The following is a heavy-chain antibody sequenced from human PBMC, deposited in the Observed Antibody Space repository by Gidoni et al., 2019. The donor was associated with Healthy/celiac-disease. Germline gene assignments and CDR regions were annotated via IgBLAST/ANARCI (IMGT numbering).Heavy chain of an antibody. CDR3: AKVGYCSSTSCYGGGYYFDY. D-gene: IGHD2-2*01. CDR2: ISWNSGSI. J-gene: IGHJ4*02. V-gene: IGHV3-9*01. Sequence: EWVRQAPGEGLELVSGISWNSGSIGYADSVKGRFTISRDNAKNSLYLQMNSLRAEDTALYYCAKVGYCSSTSCYGGGYYFDYWGQGTLVTVSS.